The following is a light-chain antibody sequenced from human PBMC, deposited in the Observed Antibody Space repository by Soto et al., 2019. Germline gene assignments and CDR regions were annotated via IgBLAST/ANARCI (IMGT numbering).Light chain of an antibody. Sequence: QSALTQPASVSGSPGQSITIYCTGTSGDVGGYKFVSWYQQHPGKAPKLMIYEVSNRPSGVSSRFSGSKSGNTASLTISGLQAEDEADYYCSSYSSSSIWVFGGGTKLTVL. CDR3: SSYSSSSIWV. CDR2: EVS. J-gene: IGLJ3*02. V-gene: IGLV2-14*01. CDR1: SGDVGGYKF.